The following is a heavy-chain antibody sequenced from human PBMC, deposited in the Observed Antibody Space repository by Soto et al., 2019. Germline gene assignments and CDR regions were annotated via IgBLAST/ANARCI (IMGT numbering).Heavy chain of an antibody. CDR1: GYTFTSYY. J-gene: IGHJ4*02. CDR2: INPSGGST. D-gene: IGHD2-15*01. CDR3: ARDRCSGGSCYLAVD. Sequence: GASVKVSCKASGYTFTSYYMHWVRQAPGQGLEWMGIINPSGGSTSYAQKFQGRVTMTRDTSTSTVYMELSSLRSEDTAVYYCARDRCSGGSCYLAVDWGQGTLVTVSS. V-gene: IGHV1-46*01.